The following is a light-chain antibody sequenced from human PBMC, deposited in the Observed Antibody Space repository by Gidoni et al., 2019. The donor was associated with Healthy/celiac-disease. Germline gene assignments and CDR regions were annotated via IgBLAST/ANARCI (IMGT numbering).Light chain of an antibody. CDR3: QQYNNWPYT. J-gene: IGKJ2*01. CDR1: QSVSSN. Sequence: EIVMTQSPATLSVSPGERATLSCRASQSVSSNLAWYQQTAGQAPRLLIYGASTRATGIPASFSGSGSGTEFTPTISSLQSEYFAVYYCQQYNNWPYTFGQXTKLEIK. CDR2: GAS. V-gene: IGKV3-15*01.